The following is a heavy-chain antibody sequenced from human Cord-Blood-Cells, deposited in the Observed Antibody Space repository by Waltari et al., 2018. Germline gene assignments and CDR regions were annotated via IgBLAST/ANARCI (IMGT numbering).Heavy chain of an antibody. CDR3: ARQGNTMVRGVLNWFDP. CDR1: GGSISSSSYY. V-gene: IGHV4-39*01. D-gene: IGHD3-10*01. J-gene: IGHJ5*02. Sequence: QLQLQESGPGLVKPSETLSLTCTVSGGSISSSSYYWGWTRQPPGKGLGWIGSIYYIGSTYYNPSLKSRVTISVDTSKNQFSLKLSSVTAADTAVYYCARQGNTMVRGVLNWFDPWGQGTLVTVSS. CDR2: IYYIGST.